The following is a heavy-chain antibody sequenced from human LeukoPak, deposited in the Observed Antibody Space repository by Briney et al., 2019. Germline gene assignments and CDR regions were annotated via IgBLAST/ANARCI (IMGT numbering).Heavy chain of an antibody. Sequence: GGSLRLSCAASGFTFSDYTMNWVRQAPGKGLEWVAVISYDGSNKYYADSVKGRFTISRDNSKNTLYLQMNSLRAEDTAVYYCAKSGSPYYYYGMDVWGQGTTVTVSS. J-gene: IGHJ6*02. CDR1: GFTFSDYT. V-gene: IGHV3-30*18. CDR3: AKSGSPYYYYGMDV. CDR2: ISYDGSNK.